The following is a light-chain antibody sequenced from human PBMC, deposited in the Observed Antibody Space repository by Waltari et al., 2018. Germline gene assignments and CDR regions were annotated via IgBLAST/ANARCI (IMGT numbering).Light chain of an antibody. Sequence: DIQMTQSPSSLSASLGDSVTITCRASQSISTFLNWYQQKPGEAPKLLVYTASALQSGVPLRFSGSGSGTDFTLTISSLQPEDSATYFCQQSYFTPSTFGRGTKVEIK. CDR3: QQSYFTPST. J-gene: IGKJ2*02. CDR1: QSISTF. CDR2: TAS. V-gene: IGKV1-39*01.